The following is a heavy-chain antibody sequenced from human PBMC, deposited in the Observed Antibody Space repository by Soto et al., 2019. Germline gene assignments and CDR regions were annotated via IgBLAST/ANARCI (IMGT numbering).Heavy chain of an antibody. J-gene: IGHJ4*02. CDR1: GYTFTSYA. Sequence: ASVKVSCKASGYTFTSYAMHWVRQAPGQRLEWMGWINAGNGNTKYSQKFQGRVTITRDTSASTAYMELSSLRSEDTAVYYCATDLNTKRFYYFDYWGQGTLVTVSS. CDR3: ATDLNTKRFYYFDY. V-gene: IGHV1-3*01. CDR2: INAGNGNT. D-gene: IGHD3-16*01.